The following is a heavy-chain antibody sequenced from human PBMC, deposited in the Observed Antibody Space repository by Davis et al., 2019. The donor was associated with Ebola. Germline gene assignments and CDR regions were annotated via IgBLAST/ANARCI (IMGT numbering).Heavy chain of an antibody. CDR2: ISAYNGNT. Sequence: AASVQVSCKASGYTFTSYGVSWVRQAPGLGLEWMGWISAYNGNTNYAQKPQGRVTMTTDTSTSTAYMELRSLTSDDTAVYYCAGGITMVRGYDWFDPWGQGTLVTVSS. V-gene: IGHV1-18*01. D-gene: IGHD3-10*01. CDR3: AGGITMVRGYDWFDP. J-gene: IGHJ5*02. CDR1: GYTFTSYG.